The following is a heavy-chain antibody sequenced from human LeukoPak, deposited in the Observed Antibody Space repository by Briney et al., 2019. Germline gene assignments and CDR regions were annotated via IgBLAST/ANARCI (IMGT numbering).Heavy chain of an antibody. V-gene: IGHV5-51*01. CDR3: ARHVSVVVPAAISYYYMDV. D-gene: IGHD2-2*01. Sequence: GESLKISCKGSGYIFTSYWIGWVRQMPGKGLEWMGIIYPGDSDTRYSPSFQGQVTISADKSISTAYLQWSSLKASDTAMYYCARHVSVVVPAAISYYYMDVWGKGTTVTVSS. CDR1: GYIFTSYW. J-gene: IGHJ6*03. CDR2: IYPGDSDT.